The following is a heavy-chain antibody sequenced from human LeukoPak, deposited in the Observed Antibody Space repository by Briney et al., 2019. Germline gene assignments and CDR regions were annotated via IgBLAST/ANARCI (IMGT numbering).Heavy chain of an antibody. D-gene: IGHD3-3*01. Sequence: PGGSLRLSCAASGNYWMHWVRQVPGKGLEWVAHIKQDGSQEYYVDSVKGRFTISRDSAKNSLYLQMNSLRAEDTAVYYCARGVPYDSWSGPHYSDYWGQGTLVTVSS. CDR1: GNYW. V-gene: IGHV3-7*01. CDR2: IKQDGSQE. CDR3: ARGVPYDSWSGPHYSDY. J-gene: IGHJ4*02.